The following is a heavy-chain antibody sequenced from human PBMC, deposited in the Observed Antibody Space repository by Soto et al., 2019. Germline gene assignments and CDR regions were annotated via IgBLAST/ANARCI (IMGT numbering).Heavy chain of an antibody. D-gene: IGHD6-6*01. CDR2: INHSGST. V-gene: IGHV4-34*01. CDR3: ARERIVKYSSSSSWDAFDI. CDR1: GGSFSGYY. Sequence: SETLSLTCAVYGGSFSGYYWSWIRQPPGKGLEWIGEINHSGSTNYNPSLKSRVTISVDTSKNQFSLKLSSVTAADTAVYYCARERIVKYSSSSSWDAFDIWGQGTMVTVSS. J-gene: IGHJ3*02.